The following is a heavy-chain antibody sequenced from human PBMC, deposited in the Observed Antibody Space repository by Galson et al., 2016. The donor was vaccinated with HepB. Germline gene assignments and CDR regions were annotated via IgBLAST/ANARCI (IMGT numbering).Heavy chain of an antibody. D-gene: IGHD1-26*01. J-gene: IGHJ3*02. V-gene: IGHV2-5*02. CDR3: AHRRGSGSPWAYGAFDI. CDR2: KYLDDDK. Sequence: PALVKPTQTLTLTCTFSGFSLSTTGVGVGWIRQPPGKDLEWLALKYLDDDKYYNPALKTRLIITKDTSKNQVVLTMTNMDPVDTATYYCAHRRGSGSPWAYGAFDIWGQGTMVTVSS. CDR1: GFSLSTTGVG.